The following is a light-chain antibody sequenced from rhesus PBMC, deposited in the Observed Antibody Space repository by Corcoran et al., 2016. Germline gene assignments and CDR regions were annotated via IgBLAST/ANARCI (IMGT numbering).Light chain of an antibody. J-gene: IGKJ2*01. CDR1: QNIYSN. CDR2: AAY. V-gene: IGKV1S12*01. CDR3: QHYYDNPYS. Sequence: DIQMTQSPSALSASVGDRVTISCRASQNIYSNLAWYQQKPGKAPKLLIYAAYSLQTVIPSLFSGSGSGTDFTLTISSLQPEDSAAYYCQHYYDNPYSVGQGTKVEIK.